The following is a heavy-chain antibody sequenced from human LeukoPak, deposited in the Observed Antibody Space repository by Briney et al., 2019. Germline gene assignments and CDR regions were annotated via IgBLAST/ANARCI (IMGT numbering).Heavy chain of an antibody. CDR2: IDSSGGYM. J-gene: IGHJ4*02. Sequence: TGGSLRLSCEASGFTFNTYSMNWARQAPGKGLEWVSSIDSSGGYMFYADSVKGRFIISRDNAKDSLYLQMNSLRVEDTAVYYCSRGDRRDYWGQGTLVTVSS. CDR3: SRGDRRDY. V-gene: IGHV3-21*04. CDR1: GFTFNTYS.